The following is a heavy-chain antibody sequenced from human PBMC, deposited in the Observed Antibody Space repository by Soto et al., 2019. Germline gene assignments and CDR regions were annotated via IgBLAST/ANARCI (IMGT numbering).Heavy chain of an antibody. CDR3: ARAQSYYGSGSYYKD. V-gene: IGHV3-9*01. CDR2: ISWNSGSI. J-gene: IGHJ4*02. Sequence: EVQLVESGGGLVQPGRSLRLSCAASGFTFDDYAMHWVRQAPGNGLEWVSGISWNSGSIGYADSVKGRFTISRDNAKNSLYLQMNSLRAEDTALYYCARAQSYYGSGSYYKDWGQGTLVTVSS. D-gene: IGHD3-10*01. CDR1: GFTFDDYA.